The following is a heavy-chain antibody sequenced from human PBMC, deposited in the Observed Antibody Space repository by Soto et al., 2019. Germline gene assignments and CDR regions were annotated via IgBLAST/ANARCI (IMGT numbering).Heavy chain of an antibody. J-gene: IGHJ6*03. CDR1: GFTFSNYW. V-gene: IGHV3-74*01. Sequence: EVQLVESGGGLVQPGGSLRLSCAASGFTFSNYWMYWVRQAPGEGLVWVSRINSDGSVSSYADSVKGRHTISRDNVKNTLYLQMDSLRAEDTAVYYGARGDCVGGTCYSLAGSFYYYMDVWGKGTTVTVFS. D-gene: IGHD2-15*01. CDR3: ARGDCVGGTCYSLAGSFYYYMDV. CDR2: INSDGSVS.